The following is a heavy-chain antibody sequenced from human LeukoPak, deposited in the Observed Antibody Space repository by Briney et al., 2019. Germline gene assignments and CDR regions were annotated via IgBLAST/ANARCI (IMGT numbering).Heavy chain of an antibody. CDR1: GGSFTVYY. Sequence: SETLSLTCTVSGGSFTVYYWTWIRQSPGKGLEWLGEINHSGSTKYNPSLTSRASISVDTSKNQFSLKLSSVTAADTAVYYCARVTGYMIEDYFDYWGQGTLVTVS. CDR2: INHSGST. D-gene: IGHD3-22*01. V-gene: IGHV4-34*01. J-gene: IGHJ4*02. CDR3: ARVTGYMIEDYFDY.